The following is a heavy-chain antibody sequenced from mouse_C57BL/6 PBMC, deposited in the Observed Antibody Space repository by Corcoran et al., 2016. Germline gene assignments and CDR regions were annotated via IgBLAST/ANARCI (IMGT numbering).Heavy chain of an antibody. Sequence: EVQLKESGPGLVKPGASVKMSCKDSGYTFTDYYMNWVKQSHGKSLEWIGVINPYNGGTSYNQKFKGKATLTVDKSSSTAYMELNSLTSEDSAVYYCARWGFLYAMDYWGQGTSGTVSS. CDR2: INPYNGGT. V-gene: IGHV1-19*01. CDR1: GYTFTDYY. J-gene: IGHJ4*01. CDR3: ARWGFLYAMDY.